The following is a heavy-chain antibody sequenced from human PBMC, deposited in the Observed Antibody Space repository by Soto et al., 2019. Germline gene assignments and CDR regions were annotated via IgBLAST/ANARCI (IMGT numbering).Heavy chain of an antibody. D-gene: IGHD3-3*01. CDR1: GGSFSGYY. J-gene: IGHJ5*02. Sequence: SETLSLTCAVYGGSFSGYYWSWIRQPPGKGLEWIGEINHSGSTNYNPSLKSRVTISVDTSKNQFSLKLSSVTAADTAVYYCARASYDFWSGYYKRKDNWFDPWGQGTXVTVSS. V-gene: IGHV4-34*01. CDR2: INHSGST. CDR3: ARASYDFWSGYYKRKDNWFDP.